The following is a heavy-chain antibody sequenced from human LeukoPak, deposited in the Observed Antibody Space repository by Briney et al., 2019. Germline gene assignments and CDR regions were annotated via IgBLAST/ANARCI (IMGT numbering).Heavy chain of an antibody. CDR2: ISHDGSNK. D-gene: IGHD1-1*01. J-gene: IGHJ4*02. CDR3: ARARGNLEYTVDY. Sequence: GGSLRLSCVASGFIFSSYGMYWVRQAPGKGLEWVAVISHDGSNKYHADSVKGRFTISRDNSKNTLYLQMNSLRAEDTAVYYCARARGNLEYTVDYWGQGTLVTVSS. V-gene: IGHV3-30*03. CDR1: GFIFSSYG.